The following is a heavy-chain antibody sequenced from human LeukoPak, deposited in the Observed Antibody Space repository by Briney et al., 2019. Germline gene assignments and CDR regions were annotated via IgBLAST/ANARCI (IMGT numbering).Heavy chain of an antibody. CDR3: AKERVAGRGDY. CDR1: GFTFSSYG. V-gene: IGHV3-30*18. D-gene: IGHD6-19*01. CDR2: ISYDGSNK. Sequence: PGGSLRPSCAASGFTFSSYGMHWVRQAPGKGLEGVAVISYDGSNKYYADSVKGRFTISRDNSKNTLYLQMNSLRAEDTAVYYCAKERVAGRGDYWGQGTLVTVSS. J-gene: IGHJ4*02.